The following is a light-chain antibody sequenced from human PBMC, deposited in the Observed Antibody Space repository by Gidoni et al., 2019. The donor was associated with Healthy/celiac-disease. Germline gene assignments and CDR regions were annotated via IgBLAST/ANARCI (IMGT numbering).Light chain of an antibody. V-gene: IGLV6-57*02. J-gene: IGLJ2*01. Sequence: NIMLTQPHSVSESPGKTVTISCTGSSGSIASNYVQWYQQRPGSAPTTVIYEDNQRPSGVPDRFSGSIDSSSNSASLTISGLKTEDEADYYCQSYDSSNHVVFGGGTKLTVL. CDR2: EDN. CDR1: SGSIASNY. CDR3: QSYDSSNHVV.